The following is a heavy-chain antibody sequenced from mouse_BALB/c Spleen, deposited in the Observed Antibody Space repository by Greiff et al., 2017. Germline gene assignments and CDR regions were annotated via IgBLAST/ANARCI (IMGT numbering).Heavy chain of an antibody. Sequence: EVQVVESGGDLVKPGGSLKLSCAASGFTFSSYGMSWVRQTPDKRLEWVATISSGGSYTYYPDSVKGRFTISRDNAKNTLYLQMSSLKSEDTAMYYCARQGYYGKRDYFDYWGQGTTLTVSS. CDR2: ISSGGSYT. V-gene: IGHV5-6*01. CDR3: ARQGYYGKRDYFDY. J-gene: IGHJ2*01. CDR1: GFTFSSYG. D-gene: IGHD1-1*01.